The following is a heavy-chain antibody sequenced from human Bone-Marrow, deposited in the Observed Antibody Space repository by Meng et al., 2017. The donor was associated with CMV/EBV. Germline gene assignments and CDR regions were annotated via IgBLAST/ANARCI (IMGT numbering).Heavy chain of an antibody. J-gene: IGHJ6*02. V-gene: IGHV3-48*03. CDR3: AREYYDFWSGWKRNYYYYGMDV. CDR2: ISSSGSTI. CDR1: GFTFSRYE. Sequence: GESLKISCAASGFTFSRYEMNWVRQAPGKGLEWVSYISSSGSTIYYADSVKGRFTISRDNSKNTLHLQMNSLRAEDTAVYYCAREYYDFWSGWKRNYYYYGMDVWGQGTTVTVSS. D-gene: IGHD3-3*01.